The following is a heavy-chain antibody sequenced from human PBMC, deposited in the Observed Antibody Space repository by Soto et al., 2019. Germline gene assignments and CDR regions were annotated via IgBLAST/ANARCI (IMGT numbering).Heavy chain of an antibody. Sequence: QVQLVESGGGVVQPGKSLRLSCAASGFKFSSYGMHWVRQAPGKGLEWVAFIYYDGRSKYYADSVKGRFTISRDNYENTLFLQMNSLRAEDTAVYYCARDSSGPMVTTVTTGDFWGQGTLVTVSS. CDR3: ARDSSGPMVTTVTTGDF. D-gene: IGHD4-17*01. V-gene: IGHV3-33*01. CDR1: GFKFSSYG. CDR2: IYYDGRSK. J-gene: IGHJ4*02.